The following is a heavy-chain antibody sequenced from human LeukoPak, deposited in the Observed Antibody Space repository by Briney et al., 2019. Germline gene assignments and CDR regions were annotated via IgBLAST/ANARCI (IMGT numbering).Heavy chain of an antibody. D-gene: IGHD3-22*01. V-gene: IGHV3-48*02. CDR3: AREAYYYDSSGYVHDAFDI. Sequence: GGSLRLSCAASGFTFSADSMNWVRQAPGKGLEWVSYISSSGSNIDYADSVKGRFTISRDNAKNSLYLQMNSLRDEDTAVYYCAREAYYYDSSGYVHDAFDIWGQGTVVTVSS. J-gene: IGHJ3*02. CDR2: ISSSGSNI. CDR1: GFTFSADS.